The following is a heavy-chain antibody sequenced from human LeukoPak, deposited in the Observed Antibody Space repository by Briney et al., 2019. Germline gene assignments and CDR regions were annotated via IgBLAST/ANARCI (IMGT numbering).Heavy chain of an antibody. CDR3: ARGLNVVVTASHAFDI. V-gene: IGHV4-34*01. Sequence: SETLSLTCAVYGRSFSGYYWSWIRQPPGKGLEWIGEINHSGSTNYNPSLKSRVTISVDTSKNQFSLKLSSVTAADTAVYYCARGLNVVVTASHAFDIWGQGTMVTVSS. D-gene: IGHD2-21*02. CDR1: GRSFSGYY. J-gene: IGHJ3*02. CDR2: INHSGST.